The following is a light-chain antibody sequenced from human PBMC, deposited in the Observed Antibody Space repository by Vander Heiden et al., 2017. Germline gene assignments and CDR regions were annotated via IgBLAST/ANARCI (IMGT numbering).Light chain of an antibody. CDR2: STN. Sequence: QPVVTQEPSISVSPGGTVTLTCGLSSGSVSTTYYPSLYQQTPGQAPRTLIFSTNTRSSGVPDRLSGSILGNKAALTITGAQADDESDYYCVLYMGSGLWVFGGGTKLTVL. CDR1: SGSVSTTYY. CDR3: VLYMGSGLWV. V-gene: IGLV8-61*01. J-gene: IGLJ3*02.